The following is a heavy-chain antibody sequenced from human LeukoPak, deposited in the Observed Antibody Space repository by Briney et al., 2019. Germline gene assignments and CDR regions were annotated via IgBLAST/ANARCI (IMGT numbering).Heavy chain of an antibody. V-gene: IGHV3-74*01. D-gene: IGHD3-22*01. CDR2: INPDGSNT. CDR3: ARDRDYYDSSGSHYDAFDI. J-gene: IGHJ3*02. Sequence: PGGSLRLSCAASGFTFSSYWMHWARQAPGKGLVWVSRINPDGSNTKYADSVKGRFTISRDNAKNTLYLQMSSLRGEDTAVYYCARDRDYYDSSGSHYDAFDIWGQGTMVTVSP. CDR1: GFTFSSYW.